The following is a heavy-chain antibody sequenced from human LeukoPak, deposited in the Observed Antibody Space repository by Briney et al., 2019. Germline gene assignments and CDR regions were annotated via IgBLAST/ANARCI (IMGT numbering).Heavy chain of an antibody. CDR3: AKDPTSSGWYENFDY. Sequence: GGSLRLSCAASGFTFSSYAMSWVRQAPGKGLEWVSAISGSGGSTYYADSVKGRFTISRDNSKYTLYLQMNSLRAEDTAVYYCAKDPTSSGWYENFDYWGQGTLVTVSS. V-gene: IGHV3-23*01. J-gene: IGHJ4*02. CDR1: GFTFSSYA. D-gene: IGHD6-19*01. CDR2: ISGSGGST.